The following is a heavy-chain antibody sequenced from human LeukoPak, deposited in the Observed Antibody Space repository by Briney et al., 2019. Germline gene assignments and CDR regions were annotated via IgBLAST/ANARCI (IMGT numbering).Heavy chain of an antibody. V-gene: IGHV3-15*01. CDR1: GFTFRNAW. J-gene: IGHJ6*02. D-gene: IGHD3-10*01. Sequence: GGSLRLSCAASGFTFRNAWMSWVRQAPGKGLEWVGRIKSKTDGGTTDYAAPVKGRFTISRDDSKNTLYLQMYSLKTEDTAVYYSTTGVIWFGELSPDYYYYYGMDVWGQGTTVTVSS. CDR3: TTGVIWFGELSPDYYYYYGMDV. CDR2: IKSKTDGGTT.